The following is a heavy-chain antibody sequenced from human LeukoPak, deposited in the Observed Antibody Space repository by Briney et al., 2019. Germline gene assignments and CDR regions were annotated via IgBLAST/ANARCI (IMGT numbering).Heavy chain of an antibody. J-gene: IGHJ6*02. CDR3: AKVRGAGSGSYYSLGYYYYYYGMDV. V-gene: IGHV3-23*01. D-gene: IGHD1-26*01. CDR1: GFTFSSYA. CDR2: ISGSGGST. Sequence: GGSLRLSCAASGFTFSSYAMSWVRQAPGKGLEWVSAISGSGGSTYYADSVKGRFTISRDNSKNTLYLQMNILRAEDTAVYYCAKVRGAGSGSYYSLGYYYYYYGMDVWGQGTTVTVSS.